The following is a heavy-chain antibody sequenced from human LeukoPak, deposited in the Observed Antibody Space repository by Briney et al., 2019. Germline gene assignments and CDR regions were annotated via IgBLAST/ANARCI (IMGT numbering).Heavy chain of an antibody. V-gene: IGHV3-74*01. J-gene: IGHJ4*02. CDR2: IHSDGRST. D-gene: IGHD1-1*01. CDR3: ARAASTGTSFDY. CDR1: RFTFSTYW. Sequence: PGGSLRLSCAASRFTFSTYWMHWVRQPPGKGLVWVSRIHSDGRSTNYADSVKGRFTISRDNAKNTLFLQMNSLRAEDTAVYYCARAASTGTSFDYWGQGTLVTVSS.